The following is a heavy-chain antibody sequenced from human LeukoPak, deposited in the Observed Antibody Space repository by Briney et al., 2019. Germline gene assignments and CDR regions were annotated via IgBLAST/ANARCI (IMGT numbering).Heavy chain of an antibody. D-gene: IGHD3-16*02. CDR3: ARARYYFDY. J-gene: IGHJ4*02. V-gene: IGHV3-30-3*01. Sequence: YALXWXRQAXGKGLEWVAVISYDGSNEYYADSVKGRFTISRDNSKNALYLQMNSLRTEDTAVYYCARARYYFDYWGQGTLVTVSS. CDR1: YA. CDR2: ISYDGSNE.